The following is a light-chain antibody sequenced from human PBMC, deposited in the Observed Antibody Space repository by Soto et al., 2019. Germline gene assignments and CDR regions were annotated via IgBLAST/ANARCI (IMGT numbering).Light chain of an antibody. Sequence: EIVMTQSPATLSVSPGERATLSCRASQSVSSKLAWYQQKPGQAPRLLIYGASTRATGIPARFSGSGSGTEFXXXXXXLXSEXXXXXXXXXXXXWPLTFGGGTKVEIK. CDR3: XXXXXWPLT. J-gene: IGKJ4*01. CDR2: GAS. CDR1: QSVSSK. V-gene: IGKV3-15*01.